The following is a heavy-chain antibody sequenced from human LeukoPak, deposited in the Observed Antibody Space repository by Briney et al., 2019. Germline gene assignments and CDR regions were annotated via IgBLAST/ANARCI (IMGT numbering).Heavy chain of an antibody. CDR2: ISYDGSNK. V-gene: IGHV3-30*18. CDR1: GFTFSSYG. J-gene: IGHJ4*02. Sequence: GGSLRLSCAASGFTFSSYGMHWVRQAPGKGPEWVAVISYDGSNKYYADSVKGRFTISSDNSKNTLYPQMNSLRAEDTAVYYCAKEGRVVPAAEWWAAADHFDYWGQGTLVTVSS. D-gene: IGHD2-2*01. CDR3: AKEGRVVPAAEWWAAADHFDY.